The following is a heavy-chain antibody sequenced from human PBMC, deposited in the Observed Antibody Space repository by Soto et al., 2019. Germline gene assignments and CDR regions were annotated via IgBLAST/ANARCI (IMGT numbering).Heavy chain of an antibody. D-gene: IGHD3-10*01. J-gene: IGHJ4*02. V-gene: IGHV3-23*01. CDR1: GFIFSTYA. CDR3: AKDPYGLGNSFGD. CDR2: ISTSGVST. Sequence: GGSLRLSCAASGFIFSTYAMSWVRQAPGKGLEWVSSISTSGVSTYYADSVKGRFTISRDNSKNTLYLQMNSLRAEDTAVYHCAKDPYGLGNSFGDWGKGTLVTVDS.